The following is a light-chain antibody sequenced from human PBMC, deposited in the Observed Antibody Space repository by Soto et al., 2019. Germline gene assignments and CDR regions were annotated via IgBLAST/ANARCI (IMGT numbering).Light chain of an antibody. J-gene: IGKJ1*01. Sequence: DIQMTQSPSTLSASVGDRVTITCRASQSISSWLAWYQQTPGKAPKLLIYTASSLESGPPSRFSGIGSGTEFTLTISRMQPDDFATYYCQQYDTSWTFGQGTKVDI. CDR3: QQYDTSWT. V-gene: IGKV1-5*03. CDR1: QSISSW. CDR2: TAS.